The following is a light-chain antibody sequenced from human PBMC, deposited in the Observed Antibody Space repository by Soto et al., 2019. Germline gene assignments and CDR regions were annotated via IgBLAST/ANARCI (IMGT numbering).Light chain of an antibody. CDR1: QDISDY. J-gene: IGKJ4*01. CDR3: QQYDNVPLT. V-gene: IGKV1-33*01. CDR2: DAS. Sequence: DIQMTQSLSSLSASVGDRVTITCQASQDISDYLNWFQQKPGKAPKLLIYDASNLEPGVPSRFSGGDFGTDFTFTISSLQAADIATYYCQQYDNVPLTFGGGTKVDIK.